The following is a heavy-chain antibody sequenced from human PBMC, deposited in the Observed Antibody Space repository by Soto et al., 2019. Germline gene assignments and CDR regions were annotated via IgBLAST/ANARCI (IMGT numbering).Heavy chain of an antibody. CDR3: AASLFYCGMDV. CDR2: IYPGDSDT. CDR1: GYTFTNYW. V-gene: IGHV5-51*01. Sequence: GESLKISCKGSGYTFTNYWIGWVRQMPGKGLEWMGIIYPGDSDTKYNPSFQGQVTISADKSITTTYLQWSSLKASDTAIYYCAASLFYCGMDVWGQVTTVTVSS. D-gene: IGHD3-16*02. J-gene: IGHJ6*02.